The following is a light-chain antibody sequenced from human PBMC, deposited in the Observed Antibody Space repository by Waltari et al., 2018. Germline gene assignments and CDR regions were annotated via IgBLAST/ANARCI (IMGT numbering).Light chain of an antibody. CDR3: QNHERLPAV. Sequence: EIVLTQSPGTLSLSPGERANLSCRASQSIGRYLVWYQQKHGQAPRLLSYGASSRAAGIPDRFSGSGSGTDFSLTISRLEPEDFAVYYCQNHERLPAVFGQGTKVEIK. CDR2: GAS. V-gene: IGKV3-20*01. CDR1: QSIGRY. J-gene: IGKJ1*01.